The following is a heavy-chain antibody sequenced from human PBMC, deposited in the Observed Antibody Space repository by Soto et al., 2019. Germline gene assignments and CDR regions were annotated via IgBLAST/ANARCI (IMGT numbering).Heavy chain of an antibody. CDR3: ARDSVGVIAVAGTPHYFDY. D-gene: IGHD6-19*01. CDR1: GYTFTSYY. Sequence: ASVKVSCKASGYTFTSYYMHWVRQAPGQGLEWMGIINPSGGSTSYAQKFQGRVTMTRDTSTSTVYMELSSLRSEDTAVYYCARDSVGVIAVAGTPHYFDYWGQGTLVTVSS. V-gene: IGHV1-46*01. CDR2: INPSGGST. J-gene: IGHJ4*02.